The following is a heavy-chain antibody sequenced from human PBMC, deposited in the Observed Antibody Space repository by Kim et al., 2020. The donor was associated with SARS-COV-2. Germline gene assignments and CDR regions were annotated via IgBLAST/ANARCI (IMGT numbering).Heavy chain of an antibody. Sequence: SETLSLTCAVSGGSVSDPTYYWVWIRQPPGKGLEWIGSIYYAGDTFYNPSLKGRVTISVDMSKNQFSLKLSSVTAADTAVYYCARVKGRYCGGDCYFAFEIWGQGTMASVSS. CDR2: IYYAGDT. D-gene: IGHD2-21*02. J-gene: IGHJ3*02. V-gene: IGHV4-39*07. CDR3: ARVKGRYCGGDCYFAFEI. CDR1: GGSVSDPTYY.